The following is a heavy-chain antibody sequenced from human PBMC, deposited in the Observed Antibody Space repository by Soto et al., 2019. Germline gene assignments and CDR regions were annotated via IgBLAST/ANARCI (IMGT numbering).Heavy chain of an antibody. CDR2: IDPSDSYT. CDR1: GYSFTSYW. J-gene: IGHJ6*02. V-gene: IGHV5-10-1*01. D-gene: IGHD6-19*01. CDR3: ARRGIAVAGTYYYYGMDV. Sequence: GESLKISCKGSGYSFTSYWISWVRQMPGKGLEWKGRIDPSDSYTNYSPSFQGHVTISADKSISTAYLQWSSLKASDTAMYYCARRGIAVAGTYYYYGMDVWGQGTTVTVSS.